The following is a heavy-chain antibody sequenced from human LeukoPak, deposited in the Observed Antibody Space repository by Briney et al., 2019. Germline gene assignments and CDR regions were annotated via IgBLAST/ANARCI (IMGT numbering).Heavy chain of an antibody. CDR1: GYTFTSYG. Sequence: GASVKVSCKASGYTFTSYGISWVRQAPGQGLEWMGWISAYNGNTNYAQKLQGRVTMTTDTSTSTAYMELRSLRSDDTAVYYCARLTYYYGSGSYFWFDPWGRGTLVTVSS. CDR3: ARLTYYYGSGSYFWFDP. V-gene: IGHV1-18*01. D-gene: IGHD3-10*01. J-gene: IGHJ5*02. CDR2: ISAYNGNT.